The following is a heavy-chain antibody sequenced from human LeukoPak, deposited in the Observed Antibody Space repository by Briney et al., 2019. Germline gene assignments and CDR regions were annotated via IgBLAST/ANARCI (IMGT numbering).Heavy chain of an antibody. CDR2: IYYSGST. Sequence: SETLSLTCTVSGGSISSYYWSWIRQPPGKGLEWIGYIYYSGSTNYNPSLKSRVTISVDTSKNQFSLKLSSVTAADTAVYYCARDGIAVAGTLFDYWGQGTLVTVSS. CDR3: ARDGIAVAGTLFDY. J-gene: IGHJ4*02. CDR1: GGSISSYY. D-gene: IGHD6-19*01. V-gene: IGHV4-59*12.